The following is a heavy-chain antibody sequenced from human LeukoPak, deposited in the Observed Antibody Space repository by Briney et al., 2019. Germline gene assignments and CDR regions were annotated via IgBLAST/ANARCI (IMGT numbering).Heavy chain of an antibody. J-gene: IGHJ4*02. Sequence: GGSLRLSCAASGFTFSACAIHWVRQAPGEGLEWVAVISSDGSNKFYADSVKGRFTISRDNSKNTLYLQMNSLRTEDTALYYCAKDGYGSASYYWLDYWGQGTLVTVSS. CDR2: ISSDGSNK. CDR3: AKDGYGSASYYWLDY. CDR1: GFTFSACA. V-gene: IGHV3-30*18. D-gene: IGHD3-10*01.